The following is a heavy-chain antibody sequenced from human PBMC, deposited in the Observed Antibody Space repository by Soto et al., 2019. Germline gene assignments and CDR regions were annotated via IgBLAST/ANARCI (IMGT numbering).Heavy chain of an antibody. CDR3: AYGGSCDY. CDR1: GFSFNTYE. V-gene: IGHV3-48*03. Sequence: EVQLVESGGGLVQPGGSLRLSCAASGFSFNTYEMNWVRQAPGKGLEWVSYISSSGSTIYYADSVKGRFTVSRDNGKNSLYLHMNSLRAEDTAVYYCAYGGSCDYWGQGTQVTVFS. D-gene: IGHD1-26*01. CDR2: ISSSGSTI. J-gene: IGHJ4*02.